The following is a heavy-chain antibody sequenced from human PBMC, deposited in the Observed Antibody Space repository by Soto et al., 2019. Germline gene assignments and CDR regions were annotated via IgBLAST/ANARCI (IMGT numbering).Heavy chain of an antibody. CDR2: SGSGGRT. CDR3: ARAVGSTLY. D-gene: IGHD2-2*03. J-gene: IGHJ4*02. CDR1: GFTLSSYA. V-gene: IGHV3-23*01. Sequence: GGSLRLSCTASGFTLSSYAMAWVRQATGKGLEWVSASGSGGRTYYADSAKGRFIVSRDNSRSTVFLQMNSLRVGDTAMYYCARAVGSTLYWGQGTLVTVSS.